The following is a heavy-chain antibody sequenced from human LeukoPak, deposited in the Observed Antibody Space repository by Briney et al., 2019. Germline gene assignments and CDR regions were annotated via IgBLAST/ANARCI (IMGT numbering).Heavy chain of an antibody. V-gene: IGHV4-4*07. CDR1: GGSISGYY. D-gene: IGHD6-19*01. J-gene: IGHJ5*02. Sequence: PSETLSLTCTVSGGSISGYYWSWIRQPAEKGLEWIGRIYTSGSTNYNPSLRSRITMSVDTSKNQFSLNLSSVTAADTAVYYCARDKAVTGSYIWFDPWGPGTLVTVSS. CDR2: IYTSGST. CDR3: ARDKAVTGSYIWFDP.